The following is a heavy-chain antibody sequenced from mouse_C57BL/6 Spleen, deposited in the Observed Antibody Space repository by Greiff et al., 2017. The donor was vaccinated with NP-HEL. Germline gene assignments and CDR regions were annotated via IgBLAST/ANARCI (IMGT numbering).Heavy chain of an antibody. CDR2: IRSKSNNYAT. D-gene: IGHD4-1*01. V-gene: IGHV10-1*01. J-gene: IGHJ1*03. Sequence: EVMLVESGGGLVQPKGSLKLSCAASGFSFNTYAMNWVRQAPGKGLEWVARIRSKSNNYATYYADSVKDRFTISRDDSESMLYLQMNNLKTEDTAMYYCVRLGRWYFDVWGTGTTVTVSS. CDR3: VRLGRWYFDV. CDR1: GFSFNTYA.